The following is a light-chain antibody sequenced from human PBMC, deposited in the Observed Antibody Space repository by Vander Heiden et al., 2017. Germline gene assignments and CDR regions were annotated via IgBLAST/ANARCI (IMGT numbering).Light chain of an antibody. CDR1: QSVLYSSNNKNY. CDR2: WAS. V-gene: IGKV4-1*01. J-gene: IGKJ1*01. Sequence: DIVMTQSPDSLAVSLGERATINCKSSQSVLYSSNNKNYLAWYQQKPGQPPKLLIYWASTRESGVLDRFSGSGSGTDFTLTISSLHAEDVAVYYCQQYDSTPKTFGQGTKVEIK. CDR3: QQYDSTPKT.